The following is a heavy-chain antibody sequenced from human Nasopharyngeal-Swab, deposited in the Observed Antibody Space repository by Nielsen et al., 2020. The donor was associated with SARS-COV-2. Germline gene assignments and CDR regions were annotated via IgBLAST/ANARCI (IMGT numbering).Heavy chain of an antibody. CDR3: ANRGAFLEILTGYPPIDY. J-gene: IGHJ4*02. V-gene: IGHV3-30*18. D-gene: IGHD3-9*01. CDR1: GFTFNNHG. CDR2: ISYEGSIK. Sequence: GESLKISCAASGFTFNNHGMHWVRQAPGKGLEWVAVISYEGSIKHYGDSVKGRFTISRDNSKNTLYLQMNSLRAEDTAMYYCANRGAFLEILTGYPPIDYWGQGTLVTVSS.